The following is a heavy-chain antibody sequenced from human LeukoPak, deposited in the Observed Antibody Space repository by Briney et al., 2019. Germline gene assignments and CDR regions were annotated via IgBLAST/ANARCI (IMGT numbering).Heavy chain of an antibody. Sequence: GGSLRLSCSASGFTFSSYAMHWVRQAPGKGLEWVSGISASGGSTYYADSVKGRFTISRDNSKNTLYLQMNSLRAEDTAVYYCAKGPGIAAAGLFDYWGQGTLVTVSS. V-gene: IGHV3-23*01. CDR1: GFTFSSYA. CDR3: AKGPGIAAAGLFDY. CDR2: ISASGGST. J-gene: IGHJ4*02. D-gene: IGHD6-13*01.